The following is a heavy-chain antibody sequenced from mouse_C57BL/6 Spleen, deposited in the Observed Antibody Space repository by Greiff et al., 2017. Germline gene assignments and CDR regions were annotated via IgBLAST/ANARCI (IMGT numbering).Heavy chain of an antibody. Sequence: DVKLVESGGGLVQPGGSMKLSCVASGFTFSNYWMNWVRQSPEKGLEWVAQIRLKSDSYATHYAESVKGRFTISRDDSKSSVYLQMNNVRAEDTVIYNCTGRYDYDEAYWGQGTLVTVSA. V-gene: IGHV6-3*01. J-gene: IGHJ3*01. CDR1: GFTFSNYW. D-gene: IGHD2-4*01. CDR3: TGRYDYDEAY. CDR2: IRLKSDSYAT.